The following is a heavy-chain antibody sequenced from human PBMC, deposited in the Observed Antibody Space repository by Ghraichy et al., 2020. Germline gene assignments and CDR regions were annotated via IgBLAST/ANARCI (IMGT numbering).Heavy chain of an antibody. D-gene: IGHD1-26*01. CDR3: ARGGGSYSDH. CDR2: ISYRGTT. J-gene: IGHJ4*02. Sequence: SETLSLTCTVSGDSISGSPYYWVWFRQPPGKGLEWIGSISYRGTTYYNPSLKSRVTISVDTSKNQFSLRLTSVTAADTAVFYCARGGGSYSDHWGQGTLVTVFS. CDR1: GDSISGSPYY. V-gene: IGHV4-39*01.